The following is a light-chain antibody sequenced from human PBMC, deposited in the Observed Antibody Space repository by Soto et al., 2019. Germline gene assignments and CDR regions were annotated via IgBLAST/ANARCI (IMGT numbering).Light chain of an antibody. CDR1: NFNIGNNY. V-gene: IGLV1-51*01. J-gene: IGLJ3*02. CDR2: HND. Sequence: QSVLTQPPSVSAAPGQKVTISCSGSNFNIGNNYVSWFQQLPGAAPKLLIYHNDKRPSGIHDRFSGSKSGTSATLGITGLQTGDEADYYCGTWDSSMSAAGWVFGGGTKLTVL. CDR3: GTWDSSMSAAGWV.